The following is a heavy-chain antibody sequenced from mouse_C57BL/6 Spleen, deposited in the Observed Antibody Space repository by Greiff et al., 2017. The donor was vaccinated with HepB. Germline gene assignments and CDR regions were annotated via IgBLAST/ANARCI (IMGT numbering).Heavy chain of an antibody. CDR2: IHPNSGST. Sequence: VQLQQSGAELVKPGASVKLSCKASGYTFTSYWMHWVKQRPGQGLEWIGMIHPNSGSTNYNEKFKNKATLTVDKSSSTAYMQLSSLTSEDSAVYYCARGTSGLYAMDYWGQGTSVTVSS. CDR1: GYTFTSYW. CDR3: ARGTSGLYAMDY. J-gene: IGHJ4*01. D-gene: IGHD1-1*01. V-gene: IGHV1-64*01.